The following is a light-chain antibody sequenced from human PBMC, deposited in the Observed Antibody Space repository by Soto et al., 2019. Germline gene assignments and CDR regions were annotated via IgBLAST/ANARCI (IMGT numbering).Light chain of an antibody. J-gene: IGLJ2*01. CDR2: EGS. Sequence: QSALTQPASVSGSPGQSITISCTGTSSDVGTYNLVSWYQQHPGKAPKLIIYEGSKRPSGVSNRFSGSKSGDTASLTLSGLRAEDESDYYCSSYASNNTPVFGGGTKLTVL. CDR1: SSDVGTYNL. CDR3: SSYASNNTPV. V-gene: IGLV2-23*01.